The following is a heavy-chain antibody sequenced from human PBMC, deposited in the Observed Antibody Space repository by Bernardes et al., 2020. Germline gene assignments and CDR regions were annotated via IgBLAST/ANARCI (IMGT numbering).Heavy chain of an antibody. CDR2: ISGSGGST. J-gene: IGHJ6*03. CDR3: AKVPSIGSYGYYYMDV. D-gene: IGHD6-19*01. Sequence: GGSLRLSCAASGFTFSSYAMSWVRQAPGKGLEWVSAISGSGGSTYYADSVKGRFTISRDNSKNTLYLQMNSLRAEDTAVYYCAKVPSIGSYGYYYMDVWGKGTTVTVSS. V-gene: IGHV3-23*01. CDR1: GFTFSSYA.